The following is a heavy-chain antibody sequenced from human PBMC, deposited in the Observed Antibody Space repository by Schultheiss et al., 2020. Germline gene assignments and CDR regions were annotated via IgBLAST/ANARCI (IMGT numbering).Heavy chain of an antibody. V-gene: IGHV3-30*18. J-gene: IGHJ6*02. CDR2: ISYDGSNK. CDR1: GFTFSSYG. D-gene: IGHD3-3*01. CDR3: AKDRVPRVEWLRGMDV. Sequence: GESLKISCAASGFTFSSYGMHWVRQAPGKGLEWVAVISYDGSNKYYADSVKGRFTISRDNSKNTLYLQMNSLRAEDTAVYYCAKDRVPRVEWLRGMDVWGQGTTVTVSS.